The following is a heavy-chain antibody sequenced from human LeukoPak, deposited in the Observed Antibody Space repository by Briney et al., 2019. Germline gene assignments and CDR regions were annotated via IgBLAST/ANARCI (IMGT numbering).Heavy chain of an antibody. Sequence: GGSLRLSCAASGFTFSSYAMSWVRQAPGKGLEWVSAMSGSGGYTYYADSVKGRFTISRDSSKNTLYLQMNSLRGEDTAVYYCAKELGHTLPFDCWGQGTLVTVSS. CDR3: AKELGHTLPFDC. D-gene: IGHD2-2*02. CDR2: MSGSGGYT. V-gene: IGHV3-23*01. CDR1: GFTFSSYA. J-gene: IGHJ4*02.